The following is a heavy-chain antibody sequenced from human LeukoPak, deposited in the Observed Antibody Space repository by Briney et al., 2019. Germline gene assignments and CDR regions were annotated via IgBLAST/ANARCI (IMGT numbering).Heavy chain of an antibody. V-gene: IGHV3-73*01. CDR1: GFTFSGSA. D-gene: IGHD3-16*01. Sequence: GGSVKLSCAASGFTFSGSAMHWVRQASGKGLEWVGRIRSKANSYATAYAASVKGRFTISRDDTKNTAYLQMNSLKTEDTAVYYCTSQGVIDYWGQGTLGTVSS. CDR3: TSQGVIDY. CDR2: IRSKANSYAT. J-gene: IGHJ4*02.